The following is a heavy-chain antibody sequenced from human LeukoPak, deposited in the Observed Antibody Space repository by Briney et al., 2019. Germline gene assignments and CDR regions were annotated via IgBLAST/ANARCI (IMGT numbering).Heavy chain of an antibody. Sequence: GGSLRLSCAASGFTFSDYYMSWIRQAPGKGLEWVSYISSSGSTIYYADSVKGRFTISRDNAKNSLYLQMNSLRAEDTAVYYCASGDSVTSPGGYYYGMDVWGRGTTVTVSS. V-gene: IGHV3-11*01. D-gene: IGHD2-2*01. J-gene: IGHJ6*02. CDR1: GFTFSDYY. CDR3: ASGDSVTSPGGYYYGMDV. CDR2: ISSSGSTI.